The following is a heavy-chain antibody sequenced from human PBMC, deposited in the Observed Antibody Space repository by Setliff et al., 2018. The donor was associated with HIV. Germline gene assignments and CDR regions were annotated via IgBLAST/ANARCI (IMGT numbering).Heavy chain of an antibody. CDR1: GYSFTNYW. CDR2: IYPGDSDT. J-gene: IGHJ4*02. V-gene: IGHV5-51*01. Sequence: GESLKISCQGSGYSFTNYWIGWVRQMPGKGLECMGIIYPGDSDTRYSPSFQGQVTISADKSINTAYLQWSSLKASDTAMYYCARHGQYGSGSYYNRPFDYWGQGTLVTVSS. D-gene: IGHD3-10*01. CDR3: ARHGQYGSGSYYNRPFDY.